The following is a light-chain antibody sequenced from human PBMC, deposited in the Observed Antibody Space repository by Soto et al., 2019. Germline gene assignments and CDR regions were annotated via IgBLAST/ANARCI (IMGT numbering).Light chain of an antibody. CDR3: QQYNNWPTWT. CDR1: QSVSNN. V-gene: IGKV3-15*01. Sequence: EIVVTQSPATLSVSPGESSTLSCSSSQSVSNNLAWYQQRPGQAPTLLIYRASERATGVPDRFSGSGSGTEFTLTISSLQSEDFVVYYCQQYNNWPTWTFGQGTKVDI. CDR2: RAS. J-gene: IGKJ1*01.